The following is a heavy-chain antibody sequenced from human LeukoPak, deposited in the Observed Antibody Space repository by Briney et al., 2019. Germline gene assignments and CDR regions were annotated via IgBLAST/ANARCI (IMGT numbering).Heavy chain of an antibody. Sequence: SVKVSCKASGGTFSSYAISWVRQAPGQGLAWMGGIIPIFGTTNYAQKFQGRVTITADESTSTAYMELSSLRSEDTAVYYCARGYQLLYLDWFDPWGQGTLVTVSS. CDR1: GGTFSSYA. V-gene: IGHV1-69*13. CDR3: ARGYQLLYLDWFDP. D-gene: IGHD2-2*02. J-gene: IGHJ5*02. CDR2: IIPIFGTT.